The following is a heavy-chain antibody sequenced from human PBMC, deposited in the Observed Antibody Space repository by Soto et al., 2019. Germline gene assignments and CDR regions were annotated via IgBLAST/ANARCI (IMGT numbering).Heavy chain of an antibody. D-gene: IGHD3-3*01. CDR2: ISYDGSNK. CDR1: GFTFSTYG. J-gene: IGHJ6*02. V-gene: IGHV3-30*18. Sequence: QVQLVESGGGVVQPGRSLRLSCAASGFTFSTYGMHWVRQAPGKGLEWVAVISYDGSNKYYADSVKGRFTISRDNSKNTLYLQMNSLRAEDTAVFYCAKDTYYDFWSGYYYYYGMYVWGQGTTVTVSS. CDR3: AKDTYYDFWSGYYYYYGMYV.